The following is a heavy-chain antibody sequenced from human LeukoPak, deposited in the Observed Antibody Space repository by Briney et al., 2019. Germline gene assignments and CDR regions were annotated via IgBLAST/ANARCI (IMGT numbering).Heavy chain of an antibody. V-gene: IGHV4-39*01. CDR2: IYYTGSN. Sequence: SETLSLTCTVSGGSLSSSSYDWSWIRQPPGKGLEWIGRIYYTGSNYYNPALKSRVAISVDTSKTQFFLKLSSVTAAYMAVYYCARKSGLDAFDIWGQETMVTVSS. CDR3: ARKSGLDAFDI. CDR1: GGSLSSSSYD. D-gene: IGHD3-3*01. J-gene: IGHJ3*02.